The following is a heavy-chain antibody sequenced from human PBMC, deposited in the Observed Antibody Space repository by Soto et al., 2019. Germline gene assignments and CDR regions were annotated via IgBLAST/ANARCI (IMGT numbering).Heavy chain of an antibody. Sequence: QVQLVQSGAEVKKPGASVTVSCKASGYTFSDYYLHWVRQAPGQGPEWMGRINPNSGDTKFAQKFQGRVTMTRDTSVRTAFMELNWLKPDDTAAYYCARESGGATATLDYYYFYMDVWGQGTTVTVSS. CDR1: GYTFSDYY. CDR3: ARESGGATATLDYYYFYMDV. J-gene: IGHJ6*03. D-gene: IGHD5-12*01. V-gene: IGHV1-2*06. CDR2: INPNSGDT.